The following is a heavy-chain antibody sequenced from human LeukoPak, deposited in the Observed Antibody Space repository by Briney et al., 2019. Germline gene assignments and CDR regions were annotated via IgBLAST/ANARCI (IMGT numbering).Heavy chain of an antibody. Sequence: QPGGSLRLSCTASGFTFSSYWMHWVRQDAGKGLVWVSRINTDGSITSYADSVKGRFTVSRDNAKNSLYLQMNSLRAEDTAVYYCARSASNYYDSSGYYPVAFDIWGQGTMVTVSS. J-gene: IGHJ3*02. CDR3: ARSASNYYDSSGYYPVAFDI. CDR2: INTDGSIT. CDR1: GFTFSSYW. D-gene: IGHD3-22*01. V-gene: IGHV3-74*01.